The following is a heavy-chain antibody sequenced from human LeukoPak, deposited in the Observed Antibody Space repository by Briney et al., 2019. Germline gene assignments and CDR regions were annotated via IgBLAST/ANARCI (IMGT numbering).Heavy chain of an antibody. D-gene: IGHD3-16*01. Sequence: PGGSLRLSCAASGFTLSSYWMHWVRQAPGKGLEYLSAISENGGRTYYADSVKGRFTNSRDNSKKTLYLQMDSLRAEDMAVYYCARDRVGGWAFDIWGQGTMVTVSS. CDR2: ISENGGRT. CDR3: ARDRVGGWAFDI. CDR1: GFTLSSYW. V-gene: IGHV3-64*02. J-gene: IGHJ3*02.